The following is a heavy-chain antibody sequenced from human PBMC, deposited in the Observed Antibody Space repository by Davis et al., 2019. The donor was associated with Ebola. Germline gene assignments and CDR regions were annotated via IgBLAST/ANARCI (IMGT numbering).Heavy chain of an antibody. CDR3: ARVGWEPLGNWFDP. J-gene: IGHJ5*02. Sequence: MPGGSLRLSCTVSGGSISSYYWSWIRQPPGKGLEWIGYIYYSGSTNYNPSLKSRVTISVDKSKNQFSLKLSSVTAADTAVYYCARVGWEPLGNWFDPWGQGTLVTVSS. CDR2: IYYSGST. D-gene: IGHD1-26*01. CDR1: GGSISSYY. V-gene: IGHV4-59*12.